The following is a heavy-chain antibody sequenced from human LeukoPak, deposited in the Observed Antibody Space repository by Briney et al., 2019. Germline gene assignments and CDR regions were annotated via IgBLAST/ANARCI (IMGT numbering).Heavy chain of an antibody. Sequence: GGSLRLSCAASGFTVSSNYMSWVRQAPGKGLEWVSAISGSGGSTYYADSVKGRFTISRDNSKNTLYLQMNGLRAEDTAVYYCAKREQLVNWGQGTLVTVSS. CDR3: AKREQLVN. J-gene: IGHJ4*02. D-gene: IGHD6-6*01. CDR2: ISGSGGST. V-gene: IGHV3-23*01. CDR1: GFTVSSNY.